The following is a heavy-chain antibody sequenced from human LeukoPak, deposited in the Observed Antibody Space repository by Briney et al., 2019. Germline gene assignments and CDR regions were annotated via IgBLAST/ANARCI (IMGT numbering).Heavy chain of an antibody. CDR1: GYSFSDYA. V-gene: IGHV1-2*06. J-gene: IGHJ4*02. CDR3: ARGGSGSGYLYYFDQ. CDR2: IISNSGDT. D-gene: IGHD3-10*01. Sequence: ASVKVSCKSSGYSFSDYAMHGVRQAPGQGLEWMGRIISNSGDTSYAQKLQGRVTMNRDTSISTAYIGLSGLTFDDTAVYYCARGGSGSGYLYYFDQWGQGTLVSVSS.